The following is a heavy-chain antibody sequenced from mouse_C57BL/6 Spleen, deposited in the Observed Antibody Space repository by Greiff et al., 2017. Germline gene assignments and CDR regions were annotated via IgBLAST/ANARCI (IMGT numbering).Heavy chain of an antibody. J-gene: IGHJ3*01. CDR3: ARAYYSNYPAWFAY. V-gene: IGHV3-6*01. D-gene: IGHD2-5*01. CDR2: ISYDGSN. Sequence: EVQRVESGPGLVKPSQSLSLTCSVTGYSITSGYYWNWIRQFPGNKLERMGYISYDGSNNYNPSLKNRISITRDTSKNQFFLKLNSVTTEDTATYYCARAYYSNYPAWFAYWGQGTLVTVSA. CDR1: GYSITSGYY.